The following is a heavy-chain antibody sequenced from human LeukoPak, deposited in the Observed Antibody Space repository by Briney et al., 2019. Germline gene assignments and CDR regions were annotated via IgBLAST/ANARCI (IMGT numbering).Heavy chain of an antibody. CDR3: ARDSGAARRFNP. D-gene: IGHD3-10*01. V-gene: IGHV3-30-3*01. J-gene: IGHJ5*02. Sequence: GRSLRLSCAASGFTFSSYAMHWVRQAPGKGLEWVAVISYDGSNKYYADSVKGRFTISRDNSKNTLYLQMNSLRAEDTAVYYCARDSGAARRFNPWGQGTLVTVSS. CDR2: ISYDGSNK. CDR1: GFTFSSYA.